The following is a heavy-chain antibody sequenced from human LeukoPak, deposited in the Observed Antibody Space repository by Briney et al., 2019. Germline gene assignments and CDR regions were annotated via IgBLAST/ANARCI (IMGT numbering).Heavy chain of an antibody. J-gene: IGHJ4*02. D-gene: IGHD4-17*01. Sequence: GGSLRLSCAASGFTFSSYSMNWVRQAPGKGLEWVSSISSSSSYIYYADSVRGRFTISRDNAKNSLYLQMNSLRAEDTAVYYCARVGTVTNPDYWRQGTLVTVSS. V-gene: IGHV3-21*01. CDR2: ISSSSSYI. CDR1: GFTFSSYS. CDR3: ARVGTVTNPDY.